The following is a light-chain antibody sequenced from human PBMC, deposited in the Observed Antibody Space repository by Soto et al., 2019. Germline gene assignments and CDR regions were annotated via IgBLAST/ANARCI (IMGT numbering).Light chain of an antibody. Sequence: EIVMAQSSTTLSVSPGERAPLSCRASQSVSSNLAWYLQKPGQAPRLLIYGASTRATGVPARFSGSGSGTEFTLTISSLQSEDFAVYYCQQYNNWPRTFGQGTKVDIK. CDR3: QQYNNWPRT. V-gene: IGKV3-15*01. J-gene: IGKJ1*01. CDR1: QSVSSN. CDR2: GAS.